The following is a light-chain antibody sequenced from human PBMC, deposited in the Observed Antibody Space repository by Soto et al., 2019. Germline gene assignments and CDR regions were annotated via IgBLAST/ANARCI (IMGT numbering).Light chain of an antibody. CDR2: EVS. CDR3: YSSRSSTSYV. CDR1: SSDVGSYNR. Sequence: QSVLTQPPSVSGSPAQSVTISCSGSSSDVGSYNRVSWYHQAPGTAPKVMIYEVSNRPSTVPDRFSGSKSGNTGCLTISGLQREDEPDYYCYSSRSSTSYVFRTGTKVTVL. V-gene: IGLV2-18*02. J-gene: IGLJ1*01.